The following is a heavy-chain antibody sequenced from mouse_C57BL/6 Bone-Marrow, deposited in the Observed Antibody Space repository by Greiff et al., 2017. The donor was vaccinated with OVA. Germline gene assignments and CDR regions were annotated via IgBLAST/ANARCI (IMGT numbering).Heavy chain of an antibody. CDR3: TRYYYGNYVGNYYAMDY. CDR1: GYTFTDYE. D-gene: IGHD2-1*01. V-gene: IGHV1-15*01. CDR2: IDPETGGT. J-gene: IGHJ4*01. Sequence: QVQLQQSGAELVRPGASVTLSCKASGYTFTDYEMHWVKPTPVHGLEWIGAIDPETGGTAYNQKFKGKAILTADKSSSTAYMELRSLTAEDSAGYYCTRYYYGNYVGNYYAMDYWGQGTSVTVSS.